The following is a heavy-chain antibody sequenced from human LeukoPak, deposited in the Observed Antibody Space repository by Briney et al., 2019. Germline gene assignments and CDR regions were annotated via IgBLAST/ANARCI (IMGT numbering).Heavy chain of an antibody. J-gene: IGHJ5*02. Sequence: SETLSLTCAVYGGSFSGYYWSWIRQPPGKGLEWIGEINHSGSTNYNPSLKSRVTISVDTSKNQFSLKLSSVTAADTAVYYCARSWGNCGGDCYSVWFDPWGQGTLVTVSS. D-gene: IGHD2-21*02. CDR3: ARSWGNCGGDCYSVWFDP. V-gene: IGHV4-34*01. CDR1: GGSFSGYY. CDR2: INHSGST.